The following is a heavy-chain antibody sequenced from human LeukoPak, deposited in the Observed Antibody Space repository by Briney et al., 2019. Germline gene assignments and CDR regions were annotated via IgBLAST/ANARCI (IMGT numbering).Heavy chain of an antibody. V-gene: IGHV3-7*03. CDR3: ARYPNPGSWYFRAEYFQH. CDR2: IKQDGSEK. Sequence: PGGSLRLSCAASGFTFSSYSMNWVRQAPGKGLEWVANIKQDGSEKYYVDSVKGRFTISRDNAKNSLYLQMNSLRAEDTAVYYCARYPNPGSWYFRAEYFQHWGQGTLVTVSS. J-gene: IGHJ1*01. D-gene: IGHD6-13*01. CDR1: GFTFSSYS.